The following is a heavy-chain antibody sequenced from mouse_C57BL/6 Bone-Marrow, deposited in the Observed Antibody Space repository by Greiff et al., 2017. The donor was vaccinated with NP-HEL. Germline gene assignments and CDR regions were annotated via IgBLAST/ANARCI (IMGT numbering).Heavy chain of an antibody. J-gene: IGHJ3*01. CDR2: IHPNSGST. D-gene: IGHD1-3*01. CDR3: GGGVKEAWFAY. V-gene: IGHV1-64*01. CDR1: GYTFTSYW. Sequence: QVQLQQPGAELVKPGASVKLSCKASGYTFTSYWMHWVKQRPGQGLEWIGMIHPNSGSTNYNEKFKSKATLTVDKSSSTAYMQLSSLTSEDSAVYYCGGGVKEAWFAYWGQGTLVTVSA.